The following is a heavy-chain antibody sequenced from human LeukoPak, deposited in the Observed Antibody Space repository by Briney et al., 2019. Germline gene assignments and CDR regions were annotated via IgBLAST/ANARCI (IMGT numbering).Heavy chain of an antibody. CDR2: IYYSGST. Sequence: PSETLSLTCTVSGASISSYYWSWIRQPPGKGLEWIGYIYYSGSTNYNPPLKSRVTISVDTSKNQFSLKLSSVTAADTAVYYCARDYPPYYFDYWDQGTLVTVSS. V-gene: IGHV4-59*01. J-gene: IGHJ4*02. CDR3: ARDYPPYYFDY. CDR1: GASISSYY.